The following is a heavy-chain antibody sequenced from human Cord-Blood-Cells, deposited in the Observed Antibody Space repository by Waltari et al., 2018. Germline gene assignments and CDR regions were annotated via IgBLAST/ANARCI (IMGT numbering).Heavy chain of an antibody. CDR1: GFTFSSYA. Sequence: GFTFSSYARHWVRQAPGKGLEWVAVISYDGSNKYYADSVKGRFTISRDNSKNTLYLQMNSLRAEDTAVYYCARVEYGDHGGYFDYWGQGTLVTVSS. V-gene: IGHV3-30-3*01. CDR2: ISYDGSNK. D-gene: IGHD4-17*01. J-gene: IGHJ4*02. CDR3: ARVEYGDHGGYFDY.